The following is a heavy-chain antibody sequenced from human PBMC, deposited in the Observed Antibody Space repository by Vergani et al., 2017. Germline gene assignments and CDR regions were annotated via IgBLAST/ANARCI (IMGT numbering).Heavy chain of an antibody. CDR2: IKSDGSIT. D-gene: IGHD3-9*01. CDR1: GFSFNSYW. Sequence: DVHLAESGGGFFQPGGSLRLSCSASGFSFNSYWMHWVRQVPGKGLLWVSRIKSDGSITAYADSVKGRFTISRDNAQNTLYLQMNSPRVEDTGVYYCARARCIETCYMSNWLDSWGQGTLVTVSS. J-gene: IGHJ5*01. V-gene: IGHV3-74*03. CDR3: ARARCIETCYMSNWLDS.